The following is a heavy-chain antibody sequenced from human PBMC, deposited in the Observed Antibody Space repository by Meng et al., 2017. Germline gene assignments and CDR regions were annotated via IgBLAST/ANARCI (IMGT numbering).Heavy chain of an antibody. J-gene: IGHJ4*02. V-gene: IGHV7-4-1*02. Sequence: HVQLVKAWSELKKPWASVKFSCKASGYTFTSYAMKWVRQAPGQGLEWMGWINTNTGNPTYAQGFTGRFVFSLDTSVSTAYLQISSLKAEDTAVYYCAREGRVDFDYWGQGTLVTVSS. CDR1: GYTFTSYA. D-gene: IGHD1-26*01. CDR3: AREGRVDFDY. CDR2: INTNTGNP.